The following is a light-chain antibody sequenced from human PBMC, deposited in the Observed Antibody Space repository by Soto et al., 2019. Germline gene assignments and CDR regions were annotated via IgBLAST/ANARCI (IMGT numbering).Light chain of an antibody. J-gene: IGLJ7*01. CDR1: TSDFGRYDL. Sequence: QSVPTQPASVSGSPGQSITISCTATTSDFGRYDLVSWYQQRPGEAPKLLIFETYKRPSGVSSRFSGSPSSLTISGLQPEDEADYYCCSYGGSNTWVFGGGTQLTVL. V-gene: IGLV2-23*01. CDR3: CSYGGSNTWV. CDR2: ETY.